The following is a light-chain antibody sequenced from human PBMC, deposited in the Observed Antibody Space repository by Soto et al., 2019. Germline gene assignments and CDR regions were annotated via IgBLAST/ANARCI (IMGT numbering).Light chain of an antibody. CDR2: AAT. V-gene: IGKV1-39*01. CDR3: QQSHAPPT. CDR1: QTISVD. Sequence: DIRMTQSPSSLSASIGDRVTITCRASQTISVDLNWYQQKQVRGPTLLISAATTLHSGVPSRCVGSGSGTDFTLTISGLQPEDFATYYCQQSHAPPTFGGGTKVEIK. J-gene: IGKJ4*01.